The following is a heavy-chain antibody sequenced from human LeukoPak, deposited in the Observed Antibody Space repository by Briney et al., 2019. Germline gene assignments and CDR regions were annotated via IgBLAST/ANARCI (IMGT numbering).Heavy chain of an antibody. J-gene: IGHJ3*02. CDR1: GFTFSSSA. V-gene: IGHV3-30*04. CDR3: ARDGTAAVLRNAFDI. CDR2: ISYDGSNK. D-gene: IGHD6-13*01. Sequence: GGSLRLSCAASGFTFSSSAMHWVRQAPGKGLEWVAVISYDGSNKYYADSVKGQFTISRDNSKNTLYLQMNSLRAEDTAVYYCARDGTAAVLRNAFDIWGQGTMVTVSS.